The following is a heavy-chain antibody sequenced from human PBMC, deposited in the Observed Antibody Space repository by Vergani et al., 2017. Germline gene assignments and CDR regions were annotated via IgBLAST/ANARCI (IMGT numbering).Heavy chain of an antibody. CDR3: ARTESFSLRYFHWAL. V-gene: IGHV4-39*01. CDR2: IYHSGGA. CDR1: GGSITSSSYY. D-gene: IGHD3-9*01. Sequence: QLHLQESGPGLVKPSETLSLTCTVSGGSITSSSYYWGWIRQPPGKELEWIGNIYHSGGAYYNPSHKGRVTISVDTSKNQCSLEVTSVTVADTAIYFCARTESFSLRYFHWALWGQGTLVTVSS. J-gene: IGHJ4*02.